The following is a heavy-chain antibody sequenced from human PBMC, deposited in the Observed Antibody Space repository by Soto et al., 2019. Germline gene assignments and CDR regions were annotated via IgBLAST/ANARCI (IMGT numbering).Heavy chain of an antibody. J-gene: IGHJ4*02. V-gene: IGHV4-39*01. CDR2: IYYRGNA. CDR3: ARLEGLATISYYFDF. Sequence: QLQLQESGPGLVKPSETLSLTCSVSDDSINRDKYYWGWIRQPPGKGLEWIGSIYYRGNAYYNPSLQTRVTISLDKCKSQFSLKLNSVTAADSAVYFCARLEGLATISYYFDFWGPGALVTVSS. D-gene: IGHD5-12*01. CDR1: DDSINRDKYY.